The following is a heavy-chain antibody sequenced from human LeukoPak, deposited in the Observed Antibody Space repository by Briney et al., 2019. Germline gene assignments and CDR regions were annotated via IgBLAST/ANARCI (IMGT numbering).Heavy chain of an antibody. CDR1: GGSISGYY. D-gene: IGHD1-26*01. J-gene: IGHJ4*02. CDR3: AGGGGELWYFAY. Sequence: SETLSLTCTVSGGSISGYYWSWIRQPAGKELEWIGHMHTSGSTNYNPSLKSRVTMSVDTSKNQFSLKLTSVTAADTADYFCAGGGGELWYFAYWGQGILVTVSS. CDR2: MHTSGST. V-gene: IGHV4-4*07.